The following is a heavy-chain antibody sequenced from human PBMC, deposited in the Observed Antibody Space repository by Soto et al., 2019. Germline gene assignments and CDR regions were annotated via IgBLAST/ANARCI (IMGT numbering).Heavy chain of an antibody. CDR2: INSDGSST. CDR1: GFTFSSYW. CDR3: ARGIVVVPAATQREKGGMDV. V-gene: IGHV3-74*01. D-gene: IGHD2-2*01. J-gene: IGHJ6*02. Sequence: PGGSLRLSCAASGFTFSSYWMHWVRQAPGKGLVWVSRINSDGSSTSYADSVKGRFTISRDNAKNTLYLQMNSLRAEDTAVYYCARGIVVVPAATQREKGGMDVWGQGTTVTVSS.